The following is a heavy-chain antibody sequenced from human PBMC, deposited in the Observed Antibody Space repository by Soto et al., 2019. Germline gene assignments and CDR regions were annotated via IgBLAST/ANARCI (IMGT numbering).Heavy chain of an antibody. CDR2: INPNSGGT. Sequence: QVQLVQSGAEVKKPGASVKVSCKASGYTFTGYYMHWVRQAPGQGLEWMGWINPNSGGTNYAQKFQGWVTMTRDTVSSTADVEVSRLGSDDTAVYYCARGQIVVVVAATPGYYGMDVWGQGTTVTVSS. CDR3: ARGQIVVVVAATPGYYGMDV. D-gene: IGHD2-15*01. CDR1: GYTFTGYY. J-gene: IGHJ6*02. V-gene: IGHV1-2*04.